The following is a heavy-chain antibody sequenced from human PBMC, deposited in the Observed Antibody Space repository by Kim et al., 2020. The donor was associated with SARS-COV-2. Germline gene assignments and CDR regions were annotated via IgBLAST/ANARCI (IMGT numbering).Heavy chain of an antibody. D-gene: IGHD1-1*01. J-gene: IGHJ4*02. CDR3: ARNTTDY. V-gene: IGHV4-34*01. Sequence: SGSTKNSPSLKSRVTISVDTSKNQFSLRLSSVTAADTAVYYCARNTTDYWGQGTLVTVSS. CDR2: SGST.